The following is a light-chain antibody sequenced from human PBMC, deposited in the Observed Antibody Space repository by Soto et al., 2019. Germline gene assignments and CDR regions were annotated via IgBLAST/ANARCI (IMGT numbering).Light chain of an antibody. V-gene: IGKV1-5*03. CDR1: QSISYW. J-gene: IGKJ4*01. Sequence: IQMTQSPSTLSASVGDRVTITCRASQSISYWLAWYQQKPGKVPEVLIYPASTLARGVPPRFSGSGSGTEFTLTISSLQPDDFATYYCLQYSTYPVTFGGGTRVEIK. CDR2: PAS. CDR3: LQYSTYPVT.